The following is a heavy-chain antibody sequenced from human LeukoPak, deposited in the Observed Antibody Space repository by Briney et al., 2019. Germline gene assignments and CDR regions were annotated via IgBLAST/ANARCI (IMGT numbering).Heavy chain of an antibody. J-gene: IGHJ6*02. D-gene: IGHD6-19*01. CDR2: IWYDGSNK. CDR1: GFTFSSYG. CDR3: ARSNLGGWYPLNYYYYGMDV. Sequence: GGSLRLSCAASGFTFSSYGMHLVRQAPGKGLEWVAVIWYDGSNKYYADSVKGRFTISRDNSKNTLYLQMNSLRAEDTAVYYCARSNLGGWYPLNYYYYGMDVWGQGTTVTVSS. V-gene: IGHV3-33*01.